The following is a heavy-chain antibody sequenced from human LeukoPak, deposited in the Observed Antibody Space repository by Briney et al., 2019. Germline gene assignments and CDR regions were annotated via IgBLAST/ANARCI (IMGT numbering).Heavy chain of an antibody. V-gene: IGHV3-30-3*01. CDR1: GFTFSTYA. CDR2: VSYDGSIE. J-gene: IGHJ3*02. CDR3: ARGSGYSSGEDDAFDI. Sequence: GGSLRLSCAASGFTFSTYAMYWVRQAPGKGLEWVAIVSYDGSIEYYADSVKGRFTISRDNSKNTLYLQMNSLRAEDTAVYYCARGSGYSSGEDDAFDIWGQGTMVTVSS. D-gene: IGHD6-19*01.